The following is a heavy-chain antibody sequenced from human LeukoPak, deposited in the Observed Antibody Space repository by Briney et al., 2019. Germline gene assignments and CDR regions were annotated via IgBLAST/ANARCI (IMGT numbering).Heavy chain of an antibody. CDR3: ARWSPFLGYSSGWLPRNGMDV. J-gene: IGHJ6*02. CDR1: GGTFSSYA. V-gene: IGHV1-69*13. D-gene: IGHD6-19*01. CDR2: IIPIFGTA. Sequence: SVKVSCKASGGTFSSYAISWVRQAPGQGLEWMGGIIPIFGTANYAQKFQGRVTITADESTSTAYMELSSLRSEDTAVYYCARWSPFLGYSSGWLPRNGMDVWGQGTTVTVSS.